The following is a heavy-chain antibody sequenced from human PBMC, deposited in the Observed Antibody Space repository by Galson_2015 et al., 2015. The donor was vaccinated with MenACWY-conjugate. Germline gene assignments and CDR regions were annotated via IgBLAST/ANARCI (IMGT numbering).Heavy chain of an antibody. CDR2: VHHTGST. V-gene: IGHV4-59*01. D-gene: IGHD1-26*01. CDR3: ARWEASLNAFDI. Sequence: QVQLQESGPGLVKPSETLSLTCTVSGGSITSYYWNWIRQPPGKGLEWIGYVHHTGSTSYRPSLRSRVTMSVDTSNSHFSLKLSSVTAADTAVYNCARWEASLNAFDIWGRGTMVTVSS. CDR1: GGSITSYY. J-gene: IGHJ3*02.